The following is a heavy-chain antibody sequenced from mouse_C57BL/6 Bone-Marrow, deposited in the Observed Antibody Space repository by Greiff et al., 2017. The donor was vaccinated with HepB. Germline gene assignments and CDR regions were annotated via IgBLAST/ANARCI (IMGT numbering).Heavy chain of an antibody. J-gene: IGHJ3*01. Sequence: VMLVESGAELARPGASVKLSCKASGYTFTSYGISWVKQRTGQGLEWIGEIYPRSGNTYYNEKFKGKATLTADKSSSTAYMELRSLTSEDSAVYFCAMIYYGNSAWLAYWGQGTLVTVSA. D-gene: IGHD2-1*01. CDR3: AMIYYGNSAWLAY. CDR1: GYTFTSYG. CDR2: IYPRSGNT. V-gene: IGHV1-81*01.